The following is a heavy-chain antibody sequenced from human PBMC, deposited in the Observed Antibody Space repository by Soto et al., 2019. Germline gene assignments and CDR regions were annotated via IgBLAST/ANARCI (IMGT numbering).Heavy chain of an antibody. Sequence: QVQLVESGGGVVQPGRSLRLSCAASGFTFSSYAMHWVRQAPGKGLEWVAVISYDGSNKYYADSVKGRFTISRDNSKNTLYLQMHSLRAEDTAVYYCARDYRGSDYFDYWGQGTLVTVSS. D-gene: IGHD3-10*01. CDR2: ISYDGSNK. V-gene: IGHV3-30-3*01. CDR3: ARDYRGSDYFDY. CDR1: GFTFSSYA. J-gene: IGHJ4*02.